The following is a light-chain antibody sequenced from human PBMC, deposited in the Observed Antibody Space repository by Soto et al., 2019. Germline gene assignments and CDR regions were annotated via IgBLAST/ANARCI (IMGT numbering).Light chain of an antibody. Sequence: DIVMTQSPDSLAVSLGERATINCKSSQSALYSSDNKNYLSWYQQKPGQPPKLLIYWASTRGSGVPDRFSGSGSGTDFTLTISSLQAEDVAVYYCHQYFSIPFTFGPGTKVDIK. CDR3: HQYFSIPFT. CDR2: WAS. V-gene: IGKV4-1*01. CDR1: QSALYSSDNKNY. J-gene: IGKJ3*01.